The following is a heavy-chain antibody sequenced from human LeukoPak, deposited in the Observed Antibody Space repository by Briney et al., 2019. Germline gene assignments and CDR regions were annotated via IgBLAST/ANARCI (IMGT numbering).Heavy chain of an antibody. CDR3: ARSGPIYYYDNADY. CDR2: INPNSGGT. J-gene: IGHJ4*02. D-gene: IGHD3-22*01. CDR1: GYTFIDYY. Sequence: ASVKVSCKASGYTFIDYYVNWVRQAPGQGLEWMGWINPNSGGTNYAQKFQGRVTMTRDTSISTVYMELTSLTSDDTAVYYCARSGPIYYYDNADYWGQGTLVTVSS. V-gene: IGHV1-2*02.